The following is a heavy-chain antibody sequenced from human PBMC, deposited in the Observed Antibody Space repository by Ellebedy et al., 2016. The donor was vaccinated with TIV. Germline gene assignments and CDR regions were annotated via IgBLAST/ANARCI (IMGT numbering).Heavy chain of an antibody. CDR3: ARDRGSGCDFEIDS. V-gene: IGHV3-30*03. CDR2: ISFDGSDK. D-gene: IGHD5-12*01. CDR1: GFAFSNFG. J-gene: IGHJ5*01. Sequence: GESLKISCAASGFAFSNFGMHWVRQAPGRGPEWVAVISFDGSDKFYGDSVKGRFTISRDMSKNTLYLQMKSLRVEDAAVYYCARDRGSGCDFEIDSWGQGTLITVSS.